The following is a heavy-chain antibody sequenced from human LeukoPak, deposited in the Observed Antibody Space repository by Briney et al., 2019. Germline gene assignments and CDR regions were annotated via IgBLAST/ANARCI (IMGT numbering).Heavy chain of an antibody. CDR1: GFTFSSYG. V-gene: IGHV3-30*03. J-gene: IGHJ4*02. D-gene: IGHD1-1*01. CDR2: ISYDGSNK. CDR3: ARDYVSGTVIYYFDY. Sequence: PGGSLRLSCAASGFTFSSYGMHWVRQAPGKGLEWVAVISYDGSNKYYADSVKGRFTISRDNSKNTLYLQMNSLRAEDTAVYYCARDYVSGTVIYYFDYWGQGTLVTVSS.